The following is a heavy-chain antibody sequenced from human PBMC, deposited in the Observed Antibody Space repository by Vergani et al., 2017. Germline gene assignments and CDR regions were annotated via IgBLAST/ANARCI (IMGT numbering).Heavy chain of an antibody. V-gene: IGHV4-59*05. CDR1: GGSISSYY. J-gene: IGHJ4*02. Sequence: QVQLQESGPGLVKPSETLSLTCTVSGGSISSYYWSWIRQPPGKGLEWIGSIYYSGSTYYNPSLKSRVTISVDTSKNQFSLKLSSVTAADTAVYYCARAANLPTFRPFDYWGQGTLVTVSS. CDR2: IYYSGST. CDR3: ARAANLPTFRPFDY. D-gene: IGHD2-15*01.